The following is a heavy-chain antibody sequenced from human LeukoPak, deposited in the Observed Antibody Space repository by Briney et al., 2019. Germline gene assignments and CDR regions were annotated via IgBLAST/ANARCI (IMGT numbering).Heavy chain of an antibody. CDR2: ISGSGGST. D-gene: IGHD1/OR15-1a*01. CDR1: GFTFSSYA. CDR3: AKDPTATMGYYYYGMDV. J-gene: IGHJ6*02. Sequence: GGSLRLSCAASGFTFSSYAMSWVRQPPGKGLEWVSAISGSGGSTYYADSVKGRFTISRDNSKNTLYLQMNSLRAEDTAVYYCAKDPTATMGYYYYGMDVWGQGTTVTVSS. V-gene: IGHV3-23*01.